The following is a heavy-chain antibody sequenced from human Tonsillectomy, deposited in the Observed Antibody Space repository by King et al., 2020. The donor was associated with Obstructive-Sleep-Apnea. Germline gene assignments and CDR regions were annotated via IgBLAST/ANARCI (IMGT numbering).Heavy chain of an antibody. V-gene: IGHV2-5*02. D-gene: IGHD3-10*01. CDR1: GFSLSTSGVG. Sequence: FTLKESGPTLGKPKQTLTLTCTFSGFSLSTSGVGVGCIRQPPGKALEWLAPIYLDYDKRYSPSLKSRLTVTKDTSKNQWVLTMTNMDPVDTATYYCAHRARGDAFDIWGQGTMVTVSS. J-gene: IGHJ3*02. CDR2: IYLDYDK. CDR3: AHRARGDAFDI.